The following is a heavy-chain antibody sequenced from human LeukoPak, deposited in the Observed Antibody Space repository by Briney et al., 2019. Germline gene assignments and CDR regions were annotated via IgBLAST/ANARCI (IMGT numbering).Heavy chain of an antibody. Sequence: GGSLRLSCAASGLSVSSNYMSWVRQAPGTGLEWVSVIFTGGSTYYADSVKNRFTISRDNSKNTLYLQMDSLRAEDTAVYYCARHYGDYVQGDYWGQGTLVTVSS. V-gene: IGHV3-66*04. CDR1: GLSVSSNY. CDR2: IFTGGST. CDR3: ARHYGDYVQGDY. D-gene: IGHD4-17*01. J-gene: IGHJ4*02.